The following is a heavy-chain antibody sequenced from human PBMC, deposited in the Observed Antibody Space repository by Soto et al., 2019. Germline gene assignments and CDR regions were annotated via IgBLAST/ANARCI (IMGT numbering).Heavy chain of an antibody. V-gene: IGHV3-21*01. J-gene: IGHJ6*02. D-gene: IGHD3-3*01. Sequence: EVQLVESGGGLVKPGGSLRLSCAASGFTFSSYSMNWVRQAPGKGLEWVSSISSSSSYIYYADSVKGRFTISRDNAKNALELQMSSLRAEDTAVYYCARDKTYYDFWSGYYPPRGYGMDVWGQGTTVTVSS. CDR1: GFTFSSYS. CDR3: ARDKTYYDFWSGYYPPRGYGMDV. CDR2: ISSSSSYI.